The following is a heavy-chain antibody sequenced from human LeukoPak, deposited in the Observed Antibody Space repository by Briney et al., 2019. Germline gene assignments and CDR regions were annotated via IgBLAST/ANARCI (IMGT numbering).Heavy chain of an antibody. J-gene: IGHJ1*01. CDR1: RFTFSNFA. CDR2: ISGSGGST. D-gene: IGHD6-13*01. V-gene: IGHV3-23*01. Sequence: PGGSLRLSCAASRFTFSNFAMSWVRRAPGKGLEWVSAISGSGGSTYYADSVKGRFTISRDNSKNALFLQMNSLRAEDTAVYYCARVEQLPPAEYFQHWGQGTLVTVSS. CDR3: ARVEQLPPAEYFQH.